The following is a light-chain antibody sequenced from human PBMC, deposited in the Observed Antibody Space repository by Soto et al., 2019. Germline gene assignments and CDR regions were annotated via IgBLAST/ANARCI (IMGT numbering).Light chain of an antibody. CDR2: GNS. J-gene: IGLJ7*01. V-gene: IGLV1-40*01. CDR1: SSNIGAGYD. Sequence: QPVLTQPPSVSGAPGQRVTISCTGSSSNIGAGYDVHWYQQLPGTAPKLLIYGNSNRPSGVPHRFSGSKSGTSASLAITGLQAEDEADYYCQSYDSSLSGAVFGGGTQLTVL. CDR3: QSYDSSLSGAV.